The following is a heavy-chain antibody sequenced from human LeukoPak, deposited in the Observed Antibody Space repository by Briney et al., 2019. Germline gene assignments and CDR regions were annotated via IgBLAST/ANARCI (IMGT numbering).Heavy chain of an antibody. V-gene: IGHV1-2*02. CDR1: GYTFTGYY. CDR2: INPNSGGT. Sequence: ASLKVSCKASGYTFTGYYIHWVRQAPGQGLEWMGWINPNSGGTNYAQKFQGGVTMTRDTSTSTAYMELNGLKSDDTAVYYCARLWNSVYIIYFDYWGQGTLVTVSS. D-gene: IGHD5/OR15-5a*01. J-gene: IGHJ4*02. CDR3: ARLWNSVYIIYFDY.